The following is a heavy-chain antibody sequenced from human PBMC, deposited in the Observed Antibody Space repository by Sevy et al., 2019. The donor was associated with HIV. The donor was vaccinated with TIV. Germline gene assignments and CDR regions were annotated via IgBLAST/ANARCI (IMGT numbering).Heavy chain of an antibody. D-gene: IGHD3-16*01. J-gene: IGHJ4*02. CDR3: ARETFGRFES. CDR1: GFTFSANW. CDR2: IKGDGRDK. V-gene: IGHV3-7*01. Sequence: GGSLRLSCAASGFTFSANWMNWVRQAPGKGLEWVANIKGDGRDKHYVDSVEGRFTISRENAKNLLYLQMNSLRVEDTAVYYCARETFGRFESWGQGTLVTVSS.